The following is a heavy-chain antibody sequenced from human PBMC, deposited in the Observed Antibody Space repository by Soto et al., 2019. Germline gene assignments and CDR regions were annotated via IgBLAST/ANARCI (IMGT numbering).Heavy chain of an antibody. V-gene: IGHV1-2*02. CDR3: ARDPDYGDYWGYFFDS. D-gene: IGHD4-17*01. CDR1: GYTFAAYY. J-gene: IGHJ4*02. CDR2: INPTSGGT. Sequence: ASVKVSCKTSGYTFAAYYIHWIRQAPGQGLEWMGWINPTSGGTVYAQNFQDRVTMTRDTSISTAYMELRRLNSDDTAVYYCARDPDYGDYWGYFFDSWGQGTPVTASA.